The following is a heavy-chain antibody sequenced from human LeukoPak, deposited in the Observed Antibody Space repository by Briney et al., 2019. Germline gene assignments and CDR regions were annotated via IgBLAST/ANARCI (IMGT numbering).Heavy chain of an antibody. CDR3: ARERYCSGGNCFVTYYYGMDV. CDR2: INPTGGST. D-gene: IGHD2-15*01. Sequence: ASVKVSCKASGYTFTSHGISWVRQAPGQGLEWMGIINPTGGSTNYAQKFEGRVTMTRDTSTSTVYMELSSLRSEDTAVYYCARERYCSGGNCFVTYYYGMDVWGQGTTVTVSS. J-gene: IGHJ6*02. V-gene: IGHV1-46*01. CDR1: GYTFTSHG.